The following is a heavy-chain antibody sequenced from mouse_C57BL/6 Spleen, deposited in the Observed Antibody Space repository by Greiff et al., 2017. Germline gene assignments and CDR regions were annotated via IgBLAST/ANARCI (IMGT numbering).Heavy chain of an antibody. J-gene: IGHJ2*01. CDR1: GYTFTSYW. Sequence: QVQLQQPGTELVKPGASVKLSCKASGYTFTSYWLHWVKQRPGQGLEWLGNINPSTGGTNYNETVKSKATLTVDESSSTAYMELRSLTSEDSAVYYCAGDYDGIGTYYFDYWGQGTTLTVSS. CDR2: INPSTGGT. V-gene: IGHV1-53*01. CDR3: AGDYDGIGTYYFDY. D-gene: IGHD1-1*01.